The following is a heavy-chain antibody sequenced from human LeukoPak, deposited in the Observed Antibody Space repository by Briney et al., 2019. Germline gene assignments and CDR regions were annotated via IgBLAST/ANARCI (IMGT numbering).Heavy chain of an antibody. V-gene: IGHV4-39*07. CDR1: GDSISSSNYY. Sequence: PSETLSLTCTVSGDSISSSNYYWGWIRQPPGKGLEWIGNIYYSGSTYYNPSLKSRVTISVDTSKNQFSLKLTSVTAADTAVYYCARRRYFDYWGQGTLVTVSS. CDR2: IYYSGST. CDR3: ARRRYFDY. J-gene: IGHJ4*02.